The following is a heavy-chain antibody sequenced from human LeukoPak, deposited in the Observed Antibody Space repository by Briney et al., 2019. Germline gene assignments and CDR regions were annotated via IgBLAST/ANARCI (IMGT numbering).Heavy chain of an antibody. D-gene: IGHD6-13*01. CDR2: INHSGST. V-gene: IGHV4-34*01. J-gene: IGHJ4*02. CDR1: GVSFSGYY. Sequence: PSETLSLTCAVYGVSFSGYYWSWIRQPPGKGLEWIGEINHSGSTNYNPSLKSRVTISVDTSKNQFSLKLSSVTAADTAVYYCARGFGKGIAAAGYDYWGQGTLVTVSS. CDR3: ARGFGKGIAAAGYDY.